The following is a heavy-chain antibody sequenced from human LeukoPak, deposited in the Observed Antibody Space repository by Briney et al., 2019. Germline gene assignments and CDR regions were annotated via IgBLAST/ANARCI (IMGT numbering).Heavy chain of an antibody. J-gene: IGHJ4*02. CDR1: GYTFTSYG. Sequence: ASVKVSCKASGYTFTSYGISWVRQAPGQRLEWMGRINPNSGGTNYAQKFQGRVTMTRDTSISTAYMELSRLRSDDTAVYYCARGGCSGGSCYGYWGQGTLVTVSS. D-gene: IGHD2-15*01. CDR3: ARGGCSGGSCYGY. CDR2: INPNSGGT. V-gene: IGHV1-2*06.